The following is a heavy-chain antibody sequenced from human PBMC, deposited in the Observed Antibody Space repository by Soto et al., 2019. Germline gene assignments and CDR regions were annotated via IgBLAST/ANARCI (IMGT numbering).Heavy chain of an antibody. CDR1: GYTFTSYG. J-gene: IGHJ6*04. Sequence: ASVKVSCKASGYTFTSYGISWVRQAPGQGLEWMGWISAYNGNTNYAQKLQGRVTMTTDTSTSTAYMELRSLRSDDTAVYYCAREIGYSYGQSGYYYGMDVWGKGTTVTVSS. CDR2: ISAYNGNT. CDR3: AREIGYSYGQSGYYYGMDV. D-gene: IGHD5-18*01. V-gene: IGHV1-18*04.